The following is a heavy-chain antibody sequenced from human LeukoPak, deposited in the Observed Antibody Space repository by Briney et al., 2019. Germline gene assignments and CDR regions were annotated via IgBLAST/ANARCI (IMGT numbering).Heavy chain of an antibody. J-gene: IGHJ3*02. CDR3: AKASSIVATIFDAFDI. CDR1: GFTFSSYW. CDR2: INSDGSST. V-gene: IGHV3-74*01. Sequence: PGGSLRLSCAASGFTFSSYWMHWVRQAPGKGLVWVSRINSDGSSTSYADSVKGRFTISRDNAKNTLYLQMNSLRAEDTAVYYCAKASSIVATIFDAFDIWGQGTMVTVSS. D-gene: IGHD5-12*01.